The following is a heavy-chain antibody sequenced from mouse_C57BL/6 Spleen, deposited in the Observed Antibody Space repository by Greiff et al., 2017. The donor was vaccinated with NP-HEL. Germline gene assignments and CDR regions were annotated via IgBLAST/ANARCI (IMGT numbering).Heavy chain of an antibody. CDR1: GYTFTSYW. D-gene: IGHD2-4*01. J-gene: IGHJ2*01. CDR2: IDPSDSYT. Sequence: VQLQQPGAELVMPGASVKLSCKASGYTFTSYWMHWVKQRPGQGLEWIGEIDPSDSYTNYNQKFKGKSTLTVDKSSSTAYMQLSSLTSEDSAVYYCARSRDYLFDYWGQGTTLTVSS. CDR3: ARSRDYLFDY. V-gene: IGHV1-69*01.